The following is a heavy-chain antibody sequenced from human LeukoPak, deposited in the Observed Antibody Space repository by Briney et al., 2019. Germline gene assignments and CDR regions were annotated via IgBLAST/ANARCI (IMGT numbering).Heavy chain of an antibody. CDR3: ARDGYLVGTTSENFDS. CDR1: GFPFSRHS. CDR2: ISGDSSNI. J-gene: IGHJ4*02. Sequence: KPGGSLRLSWAASGFPFSRHSMNWVRQAPEKGLEWVSSISGDSSNIYYADSVKGRFTVSRDNSKFTLYLQMNSLRAEDTAVYYCARDGYLVGTTSENFDSWGQGTLVTVSS. V-gene: IGHV3-21*01. D-gene: IGHD1-26*01.